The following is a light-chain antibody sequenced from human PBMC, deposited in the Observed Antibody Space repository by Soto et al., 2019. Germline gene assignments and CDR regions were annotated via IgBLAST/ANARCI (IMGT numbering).Light chain of an antibody. CDR2: GSS. CDR1: LSVSNY. CDR3: QQYSSPSP. V-gene: IGKV3-20*01. J-gene: IGKJ1*01. Sequence: TISGRSSLSVSNYLAWHQQKPGPAPRLLICGSSSRATGIPERFSGGGSRKDFPLTISRQAEDGLADYCCQQYSSPSPFGQGTNVAIK.